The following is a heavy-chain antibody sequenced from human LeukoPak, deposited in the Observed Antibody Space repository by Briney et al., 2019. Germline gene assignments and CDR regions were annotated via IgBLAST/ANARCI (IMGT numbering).Heavy chain of an antibody. CDR3: VKRDGYKPWDYNGMDV. CDR1: GFTFSSYS. D-gene: IGHD5-24*01. CDR2: ISSSGTYV. Sequence: GGSLRLSCAASGFTFSSYSMNWVRQAPGKGLEWVSSISSSGTYVYYADSVKGRFIISRDNAKNTLYLQMNSLRAEDTAVYYCVKRDGYKPWDYNGMDVWGQGTTVTVSS. V-gene: IGHV3-21*01. J-gene: IGHJ6*02.